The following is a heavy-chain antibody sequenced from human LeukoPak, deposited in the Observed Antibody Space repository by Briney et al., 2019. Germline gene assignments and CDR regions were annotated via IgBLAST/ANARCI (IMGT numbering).Heavy chain of an antibody. J-gene: IGHJ3*02. V-gene: IGHV4-34*01. CDR2: INHSGST. Sequence: PSETLSLTCAVYGGSFSGYYWSWIRQPPGKGLEWIGEINHSGSTSYNPSLKSRVTISVDTSKNQFSLKLSSVTAADTAVYYCARTRSSGYDAFDIWGQGTMVTVSS. CDR3: ARTRSSGYDAFDI. D-gene: IGHD6-19*01. CDR1: GGSFSGYY.